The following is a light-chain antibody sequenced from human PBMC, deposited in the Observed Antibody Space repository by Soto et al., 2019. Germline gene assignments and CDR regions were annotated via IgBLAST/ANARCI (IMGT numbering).Light chain of an antibody. J-gene: IGLJ1*01. CDR2: DVT. V-gene: IGLV2-14*01. Sequence: QSALTQPASVSGSPGQSITISCTGTSSDVGGYNYVSWYQQHPGKGPNLMIYDVTNRPSGVSNRFSGSKSGNTASLTISGLQTEDEADCYCSSYTSSSTLYVFGAGTKLTVL. CDR1: SSDVGGYNY. CDR3: SSYTSSSTLYV.